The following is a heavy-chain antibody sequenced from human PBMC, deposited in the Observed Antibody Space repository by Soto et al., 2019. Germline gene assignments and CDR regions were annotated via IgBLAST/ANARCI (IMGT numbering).Heavy chain of an antibody. CDR3: ASLGYCISTSCYAPYYYYYGMDV. CDR1: GYTFTSYG. CDR2: ISAYNGNT. J-gene: IGHJ6*02. Sequence: QVQLVQSGAEVKKPGASVKVSCKASGYTFTSYGISWVRQAPGQGLEWMGWISAYNGNTNYAQKLQGRVTMTTDTSTSTXFMXLXTLRSDDTAVYYCASLGYCISTSCYAPYYYYYGMDVWGQGTTVTVSS. D-gene: IGHD2-2*01. V-gene: IGHV1-18*01.